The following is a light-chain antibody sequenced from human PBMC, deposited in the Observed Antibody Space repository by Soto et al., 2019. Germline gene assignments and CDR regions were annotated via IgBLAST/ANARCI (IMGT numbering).Light chain of an antibody. V-gene: IGKV1-39*01. CDR2: AAS. CDR3: QQSYSTPFS. Sequence: DIQMTQSPSSLSASVGDRVTITCRASQSIIRYLNWYQQKPGRAPNLLIYAASNLQSGVPSRFSGSESGTEFTLTISSLQPEDFATYYCQQSYSTPFSFGPGTKVEIK. J-gene: IGKJ1*01. CDR1: QSIIRY.